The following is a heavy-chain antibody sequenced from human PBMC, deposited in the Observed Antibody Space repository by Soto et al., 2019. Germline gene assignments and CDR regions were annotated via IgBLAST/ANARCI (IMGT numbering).Heavy chain of an antibody. J-gene: IGHJ3*02. CDR2: FDPEDGET. D-gene: IGHD3-22*01. V-gene: IGHV1-24*01. Sequence: ASVEVSCKVSGYTLTELSMHWVRQAPGKGLEWMGGFDPEDGETIYAQKFQGRVTMTEDTSTDTAYMELSSLRSEDTAVYYCATDFRYYYDSSGAGGDAFDIWGQGTMVTVSS. CDR1: GYTLTELS. CDR3: ATDFRYYYDSSGAGGDAFDI.